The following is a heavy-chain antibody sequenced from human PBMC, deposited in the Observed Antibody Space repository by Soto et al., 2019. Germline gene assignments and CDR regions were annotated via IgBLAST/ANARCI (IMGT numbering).Heavy chain of an antibody. Sequence: VASVKVSCKASGYTFTSYGISWVRQAPGQGLEWMGWISAYNGNTNYAQKLQGRVTMTTDTSTSTAYMELRSLRSDDTAVYYCARDYYYGSVFLYYYYGMDVWGQGTTVTVSS. D-gene: IGHD3-10*01. CDR3: ARDYYYGSVFLYYYYGMDV. CDR1: GYTFTSYG. J-gene: IGHJ6*02. V-gene: IGHV1-18*01. CDR2: ISAYNGNT.